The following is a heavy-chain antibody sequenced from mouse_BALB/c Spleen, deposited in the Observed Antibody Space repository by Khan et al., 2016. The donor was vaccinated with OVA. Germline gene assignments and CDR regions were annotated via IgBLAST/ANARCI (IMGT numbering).Heavy chain of an antibody. D-gene: IGHD6-1*01. CDR2: IYPGTGST. CDR1: GYIFTSYW. Sequence: QVQLKQSGAELVRPGASVKLSCETSGYIFTSYWIHWLKQRSGQGLEWIARIYPGTGSTFYNERFKGKATLTADKASSTAYMQLSSLKSDESAVYFCARAEGGSHYFDYWGQGATLTVSS. V-gene: IGHV1-76*01. J-gene: IGHJ2*01. CDR3: ARAEGGSHYFDY.